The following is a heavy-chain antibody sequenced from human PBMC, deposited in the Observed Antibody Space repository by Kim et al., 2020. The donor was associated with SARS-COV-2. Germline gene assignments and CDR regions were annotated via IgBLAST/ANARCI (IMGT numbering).Heavy chain of an antibody. J-gene: IGHJ4*02. CDR3: ARRAQLVTDY. D-gene: IGHD6-13*01. CDR2: DT. Sequence: DTRYSPSFQGQVTISADKSISTAYLQWSSLKASDTAMYYCARRAQLVTDYWGQGTLVTVSS. V-gene: IGHV5-51*01.